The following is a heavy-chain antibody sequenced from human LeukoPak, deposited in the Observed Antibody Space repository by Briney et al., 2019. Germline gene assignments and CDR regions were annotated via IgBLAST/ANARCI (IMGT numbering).Heavy chain of an antibody. V-gene: IGHV3-30-3*01. J-gene: IGHJ4*02. Sequence: GGSLRLSCAASGFTFSSYAMHWVRQAPGKGLEWVAVISYDGSNKYYADSVKGRFTISRDNSKNTLYLQMNSLRAEDTAVYYCARVRYDFWSGYGKYYFDYWGQGTLVTVSS. CDR2: ISYDGSNK. CDR1: GFTFSSYA. CDR3: ARVRYDFWSGYGKYYFDY. D-gene: IGHD3-3*01.